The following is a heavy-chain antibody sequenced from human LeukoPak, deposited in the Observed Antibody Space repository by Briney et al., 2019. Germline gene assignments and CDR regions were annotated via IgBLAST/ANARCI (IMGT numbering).Heavy chain of an antibody. Sequence: PSETLPLTCTVSGGSISSSSYYWGWIRQPPGKGLEWIGSIYYSGSTYYNPSLKSRVTISVDTSKNQFSLKLSSVTAADTAVYYCARLFGLRYFDWLDAYYFDYWGQGTLVTVSS. D-gene: IGHD3-9*01. CDR2: IYYSGST. J-gene: IGHJ4*02. CDR3: ARLFGLRYFDWLDAYYFDY. V-gene: IGHV4-39*01. CDR1: GGSISSSSYY.